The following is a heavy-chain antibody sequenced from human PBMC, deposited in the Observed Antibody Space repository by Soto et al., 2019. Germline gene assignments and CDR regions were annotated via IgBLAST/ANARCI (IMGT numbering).Heavy chain of an antibody. CDR1: GGSFSGYY. V-gene: IGHV4-34*01. CDR2: INHSGST. D-gene: IGHD3-10*01. Sequence: ETLSLTCAVYGGSFSGYYWSWIRQPPGKGLEWIGEINHSGSTNYNPSLKSRVTISVDTSKNQFSLKLSSVTAADTAVYYCVRLALGRTNINYYGSGSYYKSFDYWGQGTLVTVSS. J-gene: IGHJ4*02. CDR3: VRLALGRTNINYYGSGSYYKSFDY.